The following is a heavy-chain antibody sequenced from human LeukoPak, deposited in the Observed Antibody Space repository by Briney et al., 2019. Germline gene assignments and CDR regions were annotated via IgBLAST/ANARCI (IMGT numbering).Heavy chain of an antibody. D-gene: IGHD2-8*01. CDR1: GFTFSTYG. CDR3: STDRIRGVMAFDF. J-gene: IGHJ4*02. Sequence: GGSLRLSCAASGFTFSTYGMHWVRQSPGKGLEWVAFIRYDGSNQYYADSVKGRFTISRDNSRNTLYLQMNSLRAEDTAVYYCSTDRIRGVMAFDFWGQGTLVTVSS. CDR2: IRYDGSNQ. V-gene: IGHV3-30*02.